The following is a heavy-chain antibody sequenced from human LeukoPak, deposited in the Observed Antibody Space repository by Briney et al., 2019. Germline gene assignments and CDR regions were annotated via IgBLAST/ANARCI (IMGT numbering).Heavy chain of an antibody. J-gene: IGHJ4*02. V-gene: IGHV3-74*01. D-gene: IGHD6-13*01. CDR1: GFTFSSYW. Sequence: GGSLRLSCAASGFTFSSYWIHWVRQAPGKGLVWVSRINSHGSSTSYADSVKGRFTISRDNSKNTLYLQMNSLRAEDTAVYYCAREDSSSWLFDYWGQGTLVTVSS. CDR3: AREDSSSWLFDY. CDR2: INSHGSST.